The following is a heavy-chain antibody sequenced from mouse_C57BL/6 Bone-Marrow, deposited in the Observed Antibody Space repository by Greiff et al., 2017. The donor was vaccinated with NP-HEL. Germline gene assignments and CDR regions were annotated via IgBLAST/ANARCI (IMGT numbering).Heavy chain of an antibody. CDR1: GFTFSSYG. J-gene: IGHJ4*01. CDR3: ARRTTVGYYAMDY. V-gene: IGHV5-6*02. Sequence: EVMLVESGGDLVKPGGSLKLSCAASGFTFSSYGMSWVRQTPDKRLEWVATISSGGSYTYYPDSVKGRFTISRDNAKNTLYLQMSSLKSEDTAMYYCARRTTVGYYAMDYWGQGTSVTVSS. D-gene: IGHD1-1*01. CDR2: ISSGGSYT.